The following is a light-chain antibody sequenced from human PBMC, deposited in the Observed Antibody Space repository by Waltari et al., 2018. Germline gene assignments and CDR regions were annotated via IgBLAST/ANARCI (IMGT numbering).Light chain of an antibody. V-gene: IGLV3-25*03. CDR1: ALPRQY. Sequence: SYELTQPPSVSVSPGQTARITCSGDALPRQYSFWYQQRSGQAPVLVIYKDTERPSGIPGRISGSSSGTRVTLTISGVQAQDEADYYCQSTDNSGTYVVFGGGTKLTVL. CDR2: KDT. J-gene: IGLJ2*01. CDR3: QSTDNSGTYVV.